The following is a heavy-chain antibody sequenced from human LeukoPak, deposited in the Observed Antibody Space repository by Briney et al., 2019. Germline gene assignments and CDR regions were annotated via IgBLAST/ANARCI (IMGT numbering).Heavy chain of an antibody. CDR1: GFTFSTYN. CDR2: IARSGTFM. V-gene: IGHV3-21*01. J-gene: IGHJ4*02. CDR3: ATLDYYDRSPRILDY. Sequence: GGSLRLSCAASGFTFSTYNMIWVRQAPGKGLEWVSSIARSGTFMFHADSVRGRFTISRDNAKSSLYLQMNSLGVEDTAVYYCATLDYYDRSPRILDYWGQGTLVTVSS. D-gene: IGHD3-22*01.